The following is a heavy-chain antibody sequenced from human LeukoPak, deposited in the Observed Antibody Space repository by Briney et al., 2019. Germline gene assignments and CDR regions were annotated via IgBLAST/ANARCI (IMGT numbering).Heavy chain of an antibody. CDR1: GFTFSNAW. Sequence: GGSLRLSCAASGFTFSNAWMSWVRQAPGKGLEWVAVISYDGSNKYYADSVKGRFTISRDNSKNTLYLQMNSLRAEDTAVYYCAREYCSSTSCYFNYYYGMDVWGQGTTVTVSS. CDR2: ISYDGSNK. J-gene: IGHJ6*02. CDR3: AREYCSSTSCYFNYYYGMDV. V-gene: IGHV3-30*03. D-gene: IGHD2-2*01.